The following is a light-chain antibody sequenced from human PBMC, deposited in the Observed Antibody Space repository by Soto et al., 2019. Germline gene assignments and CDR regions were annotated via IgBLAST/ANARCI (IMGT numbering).Light chain of an antibody. J-gene: IGKJ5*01. CDR1: QGISSH. V-gene: IGKV1-9*01. Sequence: IQLTQSPSSLSASVGDRVTITCRASQGISSHLAWYQQKPGKAPKLLIYAASTLETGVPSRFSGGGFGTEFTLTISSLQPEDFATYYCQQLNSYLITFGQGTRLEIK. CDR2: AAS. CDR3: QQLNSYLIT.